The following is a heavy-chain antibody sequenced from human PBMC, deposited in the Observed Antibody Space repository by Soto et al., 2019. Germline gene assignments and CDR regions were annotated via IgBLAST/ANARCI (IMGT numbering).Heavy chain of an antibody. CDR1: GFTFSSYA. CDR2: ISYDGSNK. J-gene: IGHJ4*02. CDR3: ARVPTGIVVVTAMLYFDY. D-gene: IGHD2-21*02. V-gene: IGHV3-30-3*01. Sequence: VQLVESGGGVVQPGRSLRLSCAASGFTFSSYAMHWVRQAPGKGLEWVAVISYDGSNKYYADSVKGRFTISRDNSKNTLYLQMNSLRAEDTAVYYCARVPTGIVVVTAMLYFDYWGQGTLVTVSS.